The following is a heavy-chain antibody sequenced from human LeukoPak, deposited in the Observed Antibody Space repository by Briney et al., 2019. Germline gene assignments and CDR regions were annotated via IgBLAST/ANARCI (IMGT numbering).Heavy chain of an antibody. D-gene: IGHD2-15*01. Sequence: ASVKVSCKASGGTFSSYAISWVRQDPGQGLEWMGRINPNSGGTNYAQNFQGRVTMTRDTSISTAYLELSSLRSDDTAVYFCARDVGGGSSFDYWGQGTLVTVSS. V-gene: IGHV1-2*06. CDR3: ARDVGGGSSFDY. CDR1: GGTFSSYA. J-gene: IGHJ4*02. CDR2: INPNSGGT.